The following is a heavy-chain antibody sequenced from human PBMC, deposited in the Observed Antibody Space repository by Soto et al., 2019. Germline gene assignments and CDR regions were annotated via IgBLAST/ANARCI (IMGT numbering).Heavy chain of an antibody. CDR3: ARLFCSGGSCYRSFDY. V-gene: IGHV4-61*03. D-gene: IGHD2-15*01. J-gene: IGHJ4*02. CDR2: IYYSGST. CDR1: GGSVSSGNYY. Sequence: PSEILSLTCTVSGGSVSSGNYYWSWIRQPPGKGLEWIGYIYYSGSTNYNPSLKSRVTISVDMSKNHFSLKLSSVTAADTAVYYCARLFCSGGSCYRSFDYWGQGTLVTVSS.